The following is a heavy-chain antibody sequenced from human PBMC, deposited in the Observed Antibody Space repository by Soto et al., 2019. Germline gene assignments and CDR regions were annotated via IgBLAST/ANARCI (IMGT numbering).Heavy chain of an antibody. V-gene: IGHV3-21*01. CDR3: ARIMITFGGVIVNGIDY. CDR2: ISSSSSYI. J-gene: IGHJ4*02. Sequence: GGSLRLSCAASGFTFSSYSMNWVRQAPGKGLEWVSSISSSSSYIYYADSVKGRFTISRDNAKNSLYLQMNSLRAEDTAVYYCARIMITFGGVIVNGIDYWGQGTLVTVSS. CDR1: GFTFSSYS. D-gene: IGHD3-16*02.